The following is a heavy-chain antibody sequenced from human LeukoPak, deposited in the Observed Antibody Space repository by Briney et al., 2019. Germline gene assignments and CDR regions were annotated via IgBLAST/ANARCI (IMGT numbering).Heavy chain of an antibody. CDR2: ISYDGSNK. D-gene: IGHD6-19*01. V-gene: IGHV3-30*18. J-gene: IGHJ4*02. CDR1: GFTFSSYG. CDR3: AKGAKYSSGWYWTGVYFDY. Sequence: PGGSLRLSCAASGFTFSSYGMHWVRQAPGKGLEWVAVISYDGSNKYYADSVKGRFTISRDNSKNTLYLQMNSLRAEDTAVYYRAKGAKYSSGWYWTGVYFDYWGQGTLVTVSS.